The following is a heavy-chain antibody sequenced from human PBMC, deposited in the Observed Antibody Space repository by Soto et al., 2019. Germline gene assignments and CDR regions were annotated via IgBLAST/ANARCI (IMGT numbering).Heavy chain of an antibody. V-gene: IGHV4-30-2*03. Sequence: PSETLSLTCAVSGGSISSGGYSWSWIRQPPGKGLEWIGSIYHSGSTYYNPSLKSRVTISVDTSKNQFSLKLSSVTAADTAVYYCARNSRMNGVYYWGQGTLVTVSS. J-gene: IGHJ4*02. D-gene: IGHD2-8*01. CDR2: IYHSGST. CDR3: ARNSRMNGVYY. CDR1: GGSISSGGYS.